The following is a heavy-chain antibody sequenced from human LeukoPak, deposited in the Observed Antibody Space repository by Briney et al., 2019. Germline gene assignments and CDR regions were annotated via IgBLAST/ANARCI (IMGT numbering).Heavy chain of an antibody. J-gene: IGHJ4*02. CDR2: IYYSGST. Sequence: SETLSLTSTVSGGSISSYYWSWIRQPPGKGLEWIGYIYYSGSTNYNPSLKSRVTISVDTSKNQFSLKLSSVTAADTAVYYCARGGAAATDYWGQGTLVTVSS. CDR3: ARGGAAATDY. D-gene: IGHD6-13*01. V-gene: IGHV4-59*01. CDR1: GGSISSYY.